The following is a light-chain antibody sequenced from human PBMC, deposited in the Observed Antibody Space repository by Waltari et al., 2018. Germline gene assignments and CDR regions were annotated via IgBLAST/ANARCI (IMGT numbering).Light chain of an antibody. CDR1: DSDVGAYDF. CDR2: EVS. Sequence: QSALTQPASVSGSPGQSITISCSGTDSDVGAYDFVSWYQQHPGKAPHLIIYEVSNRPSGLSSRFPASKSGNTASLTISGLQAEDEADYYCSSYTTSSAPGVFGTGTRVTVL. V-gene: IGLV2-14*01. CDR3: SSYTTSSAPGV. J-gene: IGLJ1*01.